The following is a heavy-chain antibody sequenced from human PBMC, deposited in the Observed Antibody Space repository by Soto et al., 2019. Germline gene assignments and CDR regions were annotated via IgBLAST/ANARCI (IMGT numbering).Heavy chain of an antibody. D-gene: IGHD3-3*01. V-gene: IGHV4-30-4*01. CDR2: IYYSGST. J-gene: IGHJ6*02. Sequence: SETLSLTCTVSGGSISSGDYYWSWIRQPPGKGLEWIGYIYYSGSTYYNPSLKSRVTISVDTSKNQFSLKLSSVTAADTAVYYCARGDGDFWSGYYTVGYYGMDVWGQGTTVTVSS. CDR3: ARGDGDFWSGYYTVGYYGMDV. CDR1: GGSISSGDYY.